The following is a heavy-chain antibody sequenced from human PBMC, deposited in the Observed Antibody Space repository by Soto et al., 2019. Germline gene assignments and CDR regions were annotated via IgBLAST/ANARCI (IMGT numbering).Heavy chain of an antibody. CDR2: MFYGVST. CDR3: ARLPSRHLVDY. Sequence: PSLTCTVSGSSLNSSGYYWGWIRQPPGKGLEWIGSMFYGVSTYYNPSLKSRVTVSVDTSKNQFSLNLRSVTAADTAVYYCARLPSRHLVDYWGQGTLVTVSS. J-gene: IGHJ4*02. CDR1: GSSLNSSGYY. D-gene: IGHD3-3*02. V-gene: IGHV4-39*01.